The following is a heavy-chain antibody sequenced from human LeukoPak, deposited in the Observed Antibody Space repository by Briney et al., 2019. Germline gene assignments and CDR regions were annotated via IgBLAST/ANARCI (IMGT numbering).Heavy chain of an antibody. CDR1: GFTFSSYA. CDR2: ISYDGSNK. D-gene: IGHD5-18*01. Sequence: GGSLRLSCAASGFTFSSYAMHWVRQAPGKGLEWVAVISYDGSNKYYADSVKGRFTISRDNSKNTLYLQMNSLRAEDTAVYYCARANTAMDPGYWGQGTLVTVSS. J-gene: IGHJ4*02. V-gene: IGHV3-30-3*01. CDR3: ARANTAMDPGY.